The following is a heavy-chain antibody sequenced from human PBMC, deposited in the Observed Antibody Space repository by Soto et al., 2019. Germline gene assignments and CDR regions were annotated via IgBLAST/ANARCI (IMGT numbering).Heavy chain of an antibody. V-gene: IGHV4-34*01. CDR3: AKGGGSLWS. CDR2: INLSVST. D-gene: IGHD3-10*01. CDR1: GGSFSNYY. Sequence: QVQLQQWGAGLLKPSETLSLTCAVYGGSFSNYYWSWIRQPPGKGLEWLGEINLSVSTNYNPSLKSRVAMSLDTSKNQFSLKLSSVTAADTAVYYCAKGGGSLWSWGQGTLVTVSP. J-gene: IGHJ5*02.